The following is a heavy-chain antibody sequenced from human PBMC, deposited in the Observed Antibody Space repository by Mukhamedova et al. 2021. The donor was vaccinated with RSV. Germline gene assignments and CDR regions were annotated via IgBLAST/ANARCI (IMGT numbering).Heavy chain of an antibody. CDR3: ANNWGPFEF. Sequence: EWVSAIHSGASTYYADSVKGRFTISRDISKNTVYLQMTSLRGEDTAIYYCANNWGPFEFWGQGTLVTVSS. V-gene: IGHV3-53*01. CDR2: IHSGAST. J-gene: IGHJ4*02. D-gene: IGHD7-27*01.